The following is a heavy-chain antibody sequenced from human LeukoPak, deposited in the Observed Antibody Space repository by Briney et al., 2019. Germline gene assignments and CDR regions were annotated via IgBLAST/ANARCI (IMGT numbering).Heavy chain of an antibody. V-gene: IGHV3-73*01. D-gene: IGHD4-23*01. J-gene: IGHJ4*02. Sequence: GGSLRLSCAASGFTFSGSALHWVRQASRKGLEWVGRIRSKANSYATAYAASVKGRFTISRDDSKNTAYLQMNSLKTEDTAVYYCMYRGSTVVASSILFDYWGQGTLVTVSS. CDR2: IRSKANSYAT. CDR1: GFTFSGSA. CDR3: MYRGSTVVASSILFDY.